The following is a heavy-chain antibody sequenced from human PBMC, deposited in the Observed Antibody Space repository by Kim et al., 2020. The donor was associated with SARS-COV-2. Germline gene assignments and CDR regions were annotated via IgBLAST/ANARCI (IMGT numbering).Heavy chain of an antibody. CDR1: GFTFGDYA. CDR2: ISWNSGNI. J-gene: IGHJ6*02. V-gene: IGHV3-9*01. CDR3: AKDTSAVSYYGMDV. Sequence: GGSLRLSCAASGFTFGDYAMHWVRQAPGKGLEWVSGISWNSGNIDYADSVKGRFTISRDNAKNSLYLQMNSLRAEDTALYYCAKDTSAVSYYGMDVWGQGTAVTVCS. D-gene: IGHD6-19*01.